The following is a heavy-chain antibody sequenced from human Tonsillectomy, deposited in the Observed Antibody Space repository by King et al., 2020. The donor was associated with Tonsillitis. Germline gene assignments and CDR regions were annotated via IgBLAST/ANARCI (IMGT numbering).Heavy chain of an antibody. CDR2: INPDSGGT. J-gene: IGHJ5*02. D-gene: IGHD1-26*01. Sequence: VQRVESGAEVKKPGASVKVSCQASGYSFSGHYINWVRQAPGQGREWMGWINPDSGGTDSAQKFQGRVAITRDTSTSTVYMELSRLRSHDTAVYYCARRGMQNLIVGSTCSWFDPGGQGTLVTVSS. V-gene: IGHV1-2*02. CDR3: ARRGMQNLIVGSTCSWFDP. CDR1: GYSFSGHY.